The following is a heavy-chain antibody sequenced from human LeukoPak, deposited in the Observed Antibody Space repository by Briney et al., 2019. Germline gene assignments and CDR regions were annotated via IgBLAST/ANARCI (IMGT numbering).Heavy chain of an antibody. J-gene: IGHJ4*02. CDR1: GFPFGNAW. CDR2: IKSKSDGRTT. V-gene: IGHV3-15*01. Sequence: PGGSLRLSCVGSGFPFGNAWVSWVHQAPGKGLEWVGRIKSKSDGRTTEYAAPVKGRFTISRDDSKDTLSLQMNSLKTEDTAVYYCSLGGTKAYSWGQGTLVTVSS. CDR3: SLGGTKAYS. D-gene: IGHD3-16*01.